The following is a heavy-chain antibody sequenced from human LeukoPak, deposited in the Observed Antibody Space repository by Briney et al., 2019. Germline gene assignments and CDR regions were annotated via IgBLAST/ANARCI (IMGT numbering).Heavy chain of an antibody. J-gene: IGHJ4*02. D-gene: IGHD6-19*01. CDR2: IGGCGGGT. V-gene: IGHV3-23*01. CDR3: GEDGRGNGWPDLDY. CDR1: GFPCQLYD. Sequence: PGGSVTLSCVASGFPCQLYDMIWLRQAPGKGREGVTYIGGCGGGTFSADSVKGQFTISRETTNSTLVLKMVNLRAEDTAVYYCGEDGRGNGWPDLDYWGQGTLVTVSS.